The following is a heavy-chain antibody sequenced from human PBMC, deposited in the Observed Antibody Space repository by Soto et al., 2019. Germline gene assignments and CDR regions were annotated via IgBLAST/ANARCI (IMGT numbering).Heavy chain of an antibody. V-gene: IGHV4-34*01. J-gene: IGHJ4*02. CDR3: ARGGTRGITMVRGVTD. Sequence: QVQLQQWGAGLLKPSETLSLTCAVYGGSFSGYYWSWIRQPPGKGLEWIGEINHSGSTNYNPSLKSRVTISVDTSKNQFTLKLSSVTAADTAVYYCARGGTRGITMVRGVTDWGQGTLVTVSS. D-gene: IGHD3-10*01. CDR1: GGSFSGYY. CDR2: INHSGST.